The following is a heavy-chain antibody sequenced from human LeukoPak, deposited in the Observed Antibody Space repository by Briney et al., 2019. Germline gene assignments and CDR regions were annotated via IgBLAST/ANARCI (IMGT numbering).Heavy chain of an antibody. J-gene: IGHJ1*01. CDR3: TRNSGWYGLS. D-gene: IGHD6-19*01. V-gene: IGHV3-23*01. CDR1: RFTFSSYF. Sequence: PGGSLRLSCEASRFTFSSYFLHWIRQAPGKGLEWVSSIDYDGGSGHYADSVKGRFTISRDNSNNTLFLHLNSLRGEDTAVYYCTRNSGWYGLSWGQGTLVTVSS. CDR2: IDYDGGSG.